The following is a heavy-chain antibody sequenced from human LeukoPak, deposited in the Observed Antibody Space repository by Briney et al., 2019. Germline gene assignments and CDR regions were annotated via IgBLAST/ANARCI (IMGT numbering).Heavy chain of an antibody. V-gene: IGHV4-59*01. D-gene: IGHD3-10*01. CDR3: ARGGYYGSGNDFRFDP. J-gene: IGHJ5*02. CDR2: IHYTGST. CDR1: GGSINSYY. Sequence: PSETLSLTCTVSGGSINSYYWSWIRQPPGKGLECIGYIHYTGSTDYNPSLKSRVTISVDTSKSQFSLKLSSVTAADTAIYYCARGGYYGSGNDFRFDPWGQGTLVTVSS.